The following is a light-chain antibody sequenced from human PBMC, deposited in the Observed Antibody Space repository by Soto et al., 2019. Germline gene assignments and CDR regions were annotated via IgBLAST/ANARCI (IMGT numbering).Light chain of an antibody. CDR2: DAS. J-gene: IGKJ1*01. CDR3: VQRTTWPWT. Sequence: EIVLTQSPGTLSLSPGERATLSFRASQSVSGHLAWYQQKPGQAPRLLISDASNRTTGIPARFSGSGSGTDFPLTISRLEPEDFAVYHCVQRTTWPWTCGQGSKVEIK. CDR1: QSVSGH. V-gene: IGKV3-11*01.